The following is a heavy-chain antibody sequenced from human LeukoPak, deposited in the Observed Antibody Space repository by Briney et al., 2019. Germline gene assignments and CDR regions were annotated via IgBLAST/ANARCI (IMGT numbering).Heavy chain of an antibody. Sequence: SGPTLVNPTQTLTLTCTFPGFSLSSSGMCVSWIRQPPGKALEWLARIDWEDDKYYSTSLKTRLTISKDTSKNQVVLTMTNMDPVDTATYYCARVHNSGWPYYFDYWGQGTLVTVSS. J-gene: IGHJ4*02. CDR3: ARVHNSGWPYYFDY. CDR1: GFSLSSSGMC. D-gene: IGHD6-19*01. V-gene: IGHV2-70*11. CDR2: IDWEDDK.